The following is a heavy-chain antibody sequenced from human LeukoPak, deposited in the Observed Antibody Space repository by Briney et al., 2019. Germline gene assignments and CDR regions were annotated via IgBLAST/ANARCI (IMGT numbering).Heavy chain of an antibody. D-gene: IGHD6-6*01. CDR2: IYTSGST. CDR3: ARDPRGSSSAAGIYWYFDL. J-gene: IGHJ2*01. Sequence: SETLSLTCTVSGGSISSYYWSWIRQPAGKGLEWIGRIYTSGSTNYNPSLKSRVTMSVDTSKNQFSLKLSSVTAADTAVYYCARDPRGSSSAAGIYWYFDLWGRGTLVTVSS. V-gene: IGHV4-4*07. CDR1: GGSISSYY.